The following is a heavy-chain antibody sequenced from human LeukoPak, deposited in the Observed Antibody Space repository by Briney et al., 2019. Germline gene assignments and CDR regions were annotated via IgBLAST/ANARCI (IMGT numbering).Heavy chain of an antibody. CDR3: ARGVMGGRGVRYCYMDV. Sequence: ASETLSLTCTVSGGYIITSGHYWGWIRQPPGKGLEWIGSIYYTGVTSTNPFFRSRMSISVDTSKNQFSLKLSSVTAADTAVYYCARGVMGGRGVRYCYMDVWGKGTTVTVSS. V-gene: IGHV4-39*07. J-gene: IGHJ6*03. D-gene: IGHD3-10*01. CDR2: IYYTGVT. CDR1: GGYIITSGHY.